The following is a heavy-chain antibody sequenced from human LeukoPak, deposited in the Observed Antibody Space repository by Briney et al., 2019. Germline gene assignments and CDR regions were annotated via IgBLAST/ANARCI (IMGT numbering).Heavy chain of an antibody. CDR3: ARVGDYSGGSCYTLPPTSFDY. V-gene: IGHV1-2*02. D-gene: IGHD2-15*01. CDR1: GYTFTGYY. CDR2: INPNSGGT. J-gene: IGHJ4*02. Sequence: GASVKVSCKASGYTFTGYYMHWVRQAPGQGLEWMGWINPNSGGTNYAQKFQGRVTMTRDTSISTAYMELSRLRSDDTAVYYCARVGDYSGGSCYTLPPTSFDYWGQGTLVTVSS.